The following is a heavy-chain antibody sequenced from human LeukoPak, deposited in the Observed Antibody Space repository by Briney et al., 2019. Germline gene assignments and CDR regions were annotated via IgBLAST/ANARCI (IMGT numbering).Heavy chain of an antibody. CDR2: INPNSGGT. Sequence: ASVKVSCKASGYTFTGYYIHWVRQAPGQGLEWMGWINPNSGGTKYAQKFQGRVTMTRDTSISTAYMELSRLRSDDTAVYYCARDGYSGRFDPWGQGTLVTVSS. CDR1: GYTFTGYY. V-gene: IGHV1-2*02. D-gene: IGHD5-12*01. J-gene: IGHJ5*02. CDR3: ARDGYSGRFDP.